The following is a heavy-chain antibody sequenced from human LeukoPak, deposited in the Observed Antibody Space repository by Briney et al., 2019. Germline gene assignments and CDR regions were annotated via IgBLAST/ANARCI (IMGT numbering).Heavy chain of an antibody. Sequence: SETLSLTCTVSGGSVSSTSYYWGWIRQPPGKGLEWIGNIYYSGSTSYNPSLKSRVTISVDTPRNQFSLKLTSVTAADTAVYYCAREGSGAGQDYWGQGTLVTVSS. CDR3: AREGSGAGQDY. V-gene: IGHV4-39*02. J-gene: IGHJ4*02. D-gene: IGHD1-26*01. CDR1: GGSVSSTSYY. CDR2: IYYSGST.